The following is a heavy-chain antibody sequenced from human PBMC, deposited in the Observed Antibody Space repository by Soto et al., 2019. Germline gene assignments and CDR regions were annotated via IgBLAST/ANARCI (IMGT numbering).Heavy chain of an antibody. D-gene: IGHD3-3*01. CDR3: ARGLLEWQLNWFDP. Sequence: GGSLRLSCAASGFTFSSYSMNWVRQAPGKGLEWVSYISSSSSTIYYADSVKGRFTISRDNAKNSLYLQMNSLRDEDTAVYYCARGLLEWQLNWFDPWGQGTLVTVSS. CDR1: GFTFSSYS. V-gene: IGHV3-48*02. J-gene: IGHJ5*02. CDR2: ISSSSSTI.